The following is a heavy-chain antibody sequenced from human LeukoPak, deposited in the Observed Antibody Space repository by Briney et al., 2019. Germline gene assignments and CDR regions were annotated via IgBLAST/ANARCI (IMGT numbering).Heavy chain of an antibody. CDR3: AKDRQLLWFGALFYY. CDR1: GFTFDEFA. CDR2: ISYDGSNK. D-gene: IGHD3-10*01. Sequence: GGSLRLSCAASGFTFDEFAMHWVRQAPGKGLEWVAVISYDGSNKYYADSVKGRFTISRDNSKNTLYLQMNRLSGEDTAVYYCAKDRQLLWFGALFYYWGQGTLVTVSS. V-gene: IGHV3-30*18. J-gene: IGHJ4*02.